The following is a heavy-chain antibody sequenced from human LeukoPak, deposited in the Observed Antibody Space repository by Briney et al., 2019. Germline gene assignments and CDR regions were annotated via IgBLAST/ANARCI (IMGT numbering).Heavy chain of an antibody. Sequence: PGGSLRLSCAASGFTFSSYAMSWVRQAPGKGLEWVSAISGSGGSTYYADSVKGRFAISRDNSKNTLYLQMNSLRAEDTAVYYCAKLPLTRAVAGIPADYWGQGTLVTVSS. CDR3: AKLPLTRAVAGIPADY. J-gene: IGHJ4*02. D-gene: IGHD6-19*01. V-gene: IGHV3-23*01. CDR2: ISGSGGST. CDR1: GFTFSSYA.